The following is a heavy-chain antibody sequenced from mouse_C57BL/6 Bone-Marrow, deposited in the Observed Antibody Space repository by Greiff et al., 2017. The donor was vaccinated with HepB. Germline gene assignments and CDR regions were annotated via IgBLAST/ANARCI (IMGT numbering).Heavy chain of an antibody. CDR1: GYTFTSYW. V-gene: IGHV1-72*01. CDR2: IDPNSGGT. J-gene: IGHJ2*01. CDR3: ARSDYDYLSW. D-gene: IGHD2-4*01. Sequence: QVQLQQPGAELVKPGASVKLSCKASGYTFTSYWMHWVKQRPGRGLEWIGWIDPNSGGTKYNEKFKSKATLTVDKPSSTAYMQLSSLTSEDSAVYYCARSDYDYLSWWGQGTTLTVSS.